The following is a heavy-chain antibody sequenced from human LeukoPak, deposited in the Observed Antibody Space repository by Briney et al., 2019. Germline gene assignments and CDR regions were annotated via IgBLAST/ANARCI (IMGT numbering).Heavy chain of an antibody. D-gene: IGHD3-9*01. CDR1: GFSFSEYS. V-gene: IGHV3-48*04. J-gene: IGHJ4*02. CDR2: IRGSSSAM. CDR3: ARDRDWSFDY. Sequence: GGSLRLSCAAPGFSFSEYSMNWVRQAPGKGLEWFSNIRGSSSAMNYADSVKGRFTISRDNAKNSLYLEMSSLRAEDTALYYCARDRDWSFDYWGQGTLVTVSS.